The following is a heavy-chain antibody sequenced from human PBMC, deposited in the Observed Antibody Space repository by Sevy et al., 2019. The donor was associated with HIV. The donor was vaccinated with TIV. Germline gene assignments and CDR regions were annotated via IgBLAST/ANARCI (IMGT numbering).Heavy chain of an antibody. CDR3: ARGKGSYGYVY. J-gene: IGHJ4*02. CDR1: GYTFTKYY. V-gene: IGHV1-2*02. Sequence: DSVKVSCKASGYTFTKYYIHWVRQAPGQGPEWMGWINPSNNTTIYARNFQGRINMTRDTSISTAYMDLAWLRSDDTAIYYCARGKGSYGYVYWGQGTLVTVSS. D-gene: IGHD5-18*01. CDR2: INPSNNTT.